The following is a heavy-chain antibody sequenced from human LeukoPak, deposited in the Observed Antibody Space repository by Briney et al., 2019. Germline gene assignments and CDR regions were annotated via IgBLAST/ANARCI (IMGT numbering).Heavy chain of an antibody. CDR3: ARGLGYGGNSDWFDP. Sequence: SETLSLTCAVYGGSFSGYYWSWIRQPPEKGLEWIGDLNHSGSTNYNPSLKSRVIISVDTSKNQFSLKLTSVTAADTAVYYCARGLGYGGNSDWFDPWGRGTVVPVSS. CDR2: LNHSGST. V-gene: IGHV4-34*01. CDR1: GGSFSGYY. J-gene: IGHJ5*02. D-gene: IGHD4-23*01.